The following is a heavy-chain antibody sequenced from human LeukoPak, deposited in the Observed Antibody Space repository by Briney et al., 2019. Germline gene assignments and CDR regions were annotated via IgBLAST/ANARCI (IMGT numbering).Heavy chain of an antibody. CDR1: GDSVSSNSAA. CDR3: ARDTGETGGYCSSTSCYPGAFDI. CDR2: TYYRSKWYN. J-gene: IGHJ3*02. Sequence: SQTLSLTCAISGDSVSSNSAAWNWIRQSPSRGLEWLGRTYYRSKWYNDYAVSVKSRITINPDTSKNQFSLKLSSVTAADTAVYYCARDTGETGGYCSSTSCYPGAFDIWGQGTMVTVSS. V-gene: IGHV6-1*01. D-gene: IGHD2-2*01.